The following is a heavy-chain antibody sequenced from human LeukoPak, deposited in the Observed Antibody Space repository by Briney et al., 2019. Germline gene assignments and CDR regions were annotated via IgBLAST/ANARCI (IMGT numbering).Heavy chain of an antibody. V-gene: IGHV4-31*02. CDR3: ARKKDDGDYHIDY. CDR2: ICYTGRT. J-gene: IGHJ4*02. Sequence: SETLSLTCTVSGGSIRSADYYWSWFRQHPGKGLEWIGYICYTGRTYYTPSLKSRVSLSVDTSNNQFSLRLRSVTAADTAVYYCARKKDDGDYHIDYWGQGTLVTVSS. CDR1: GGSIRSADYY. D-gene: IGHD4-17*01.